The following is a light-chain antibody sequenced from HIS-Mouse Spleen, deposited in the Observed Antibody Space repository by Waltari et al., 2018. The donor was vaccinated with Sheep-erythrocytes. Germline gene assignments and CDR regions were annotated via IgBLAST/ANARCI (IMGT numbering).Light chain of an antibody. V-gene: IGLV3-21*02. J-gene: IGLJ2*01. CDR3: QVWDSSSDHVV. CDR2: DDS. CDR1: NIGSKS. Sequence: SYVLTQPPSESVAPGQTARIPGGGNNIGSKSVPWYQQKPGQAPVLVVYDDSDRPSGIPERFSGSNSGNTATLTISRVEAGDEADYYCQVWDSSSDHVVFGGGTKLTVL.